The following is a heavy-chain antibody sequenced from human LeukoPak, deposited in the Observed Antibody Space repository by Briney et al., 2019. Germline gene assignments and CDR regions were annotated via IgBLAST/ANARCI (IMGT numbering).Heavy chain of an antibody. CDR1: GGSFSGSY. D-gene: IGHD3-9*01. V-gene: IGHV4-34*01. Sequence: SETLSLTCAVYGGSFSGSYWSWIRQPPGKGLEWIGEVNHSGSTNYNPSLKSRVTISVDTSKNQFSLKLTSVTAADTAVFYCARESGYYDVLTGYYNQNWFDPWGQGTLVTVSS. CDR2: VNHSGST. J-gene: IGHJ5*02. CDR3: ARESGYYDVLTGYYNQNWFDP.